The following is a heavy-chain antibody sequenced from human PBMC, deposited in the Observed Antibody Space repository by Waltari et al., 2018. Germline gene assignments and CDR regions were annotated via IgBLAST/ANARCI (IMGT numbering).Heavy chain of an antibody. CDR3: ARSNLGATFDY. CDR2: ISSSSSYI. Sequence: EVQLVESGGGLVKPGGSLRLSCSASGLTFSSYSMNWVRQAPGKGLEWVSSISSSSSYIYYADSVKGRFTISRDNAKNSLYLQMNSLRAEDTAVYYCARSNLGATFDYWGQGTLVTVSS. J-gene: IGHJ4*02. V-gene: IGHV3-21*01. D-gene: IGHD1-26*01. CDR1: GLTFSSYS.